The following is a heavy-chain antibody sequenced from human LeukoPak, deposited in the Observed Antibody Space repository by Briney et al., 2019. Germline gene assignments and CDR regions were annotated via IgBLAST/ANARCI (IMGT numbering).Heavy chain of an antibody. J-gene: IGHJ4*02. CDR1: GFTFSSYA. CDR2: ISGSGGST. CDR3: AKSCNSGNCYYNY. D-gene: IGHD2/OR15-2a*01. Sequence: GGSLRLSCSVSGFTFSSYAMHWVRQAPGKGLEWVSAISGSGGSTYYADSVKGRFTISRDNSKNTLSLQMNSLRADDTAVYYCAKSCNSGNCYYNYWGQGTLVTVSS. V-gene: IGHV3-23*01.